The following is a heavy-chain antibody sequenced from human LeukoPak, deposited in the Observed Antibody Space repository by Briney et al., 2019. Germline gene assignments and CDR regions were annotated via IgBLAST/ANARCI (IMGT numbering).Heavy chain of an antibody. V-gene: IGHV3-21*01. Sequence: GGSLRLSCAASGFTFSSYSMNWVRQAPGKGLEWVSSISSSSSYIYYADSVKGRFTISRDNVKNSLYLQMNSLRAEDTAVYYCARGPQSCSSTSCYTSYMDVWGKGTTATVSS. D-gene: IGHD2-2*02. CDR2: ISSSSSYI. J-gene: IGHJ6*03. CDR3: ARGPQSCSSTSCYTSYMDV. CDR1: GFTFSSYS.